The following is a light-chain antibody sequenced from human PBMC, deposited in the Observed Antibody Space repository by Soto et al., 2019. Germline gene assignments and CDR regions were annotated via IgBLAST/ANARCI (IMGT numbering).Light chain of an antibody. V-gene: IGLV2-8*01. CDR3: SSYAGSNNYV. Sequence: QSALTQPPSASGSPGRSVTMSCTGTSSDVGSYDFVSWYQQHPGKAPKLMIHEVSKRPSGVPDRFSGSKSGNTASLTVSGLQAEDEAEYYCSSYAGSNNYVFGTGTKLTVL. CDR2: EVS. CDR1: SSDVGSYDF. J-gene: IGLJ1*01.